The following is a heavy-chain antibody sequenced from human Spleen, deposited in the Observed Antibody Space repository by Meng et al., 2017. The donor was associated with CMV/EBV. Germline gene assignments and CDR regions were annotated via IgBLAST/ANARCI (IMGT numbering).Heavy chain of an antibody. V-gene: IGHV1-2*02. D-gene: IGHD6-19*01. CDR1: GYTLTDYY. Sequence: QGQPVQSGAEVKKPGASVKVSCKASGYTLTDYYIHWGRQAPGQGLEWMGWINPSDDTNYAQNFQGRVTMTRDMSINTVYMELSRLTSDDTAVYYCARSSGWSRFDHWGQGTLVTVSS. CDR3: ARSSGWSRFDH. J-gene: IGHJ4*02. CDR2: INPSDDT.